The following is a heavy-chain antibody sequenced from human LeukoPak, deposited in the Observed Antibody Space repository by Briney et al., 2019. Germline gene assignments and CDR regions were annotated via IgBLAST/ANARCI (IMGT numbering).Heavy chain of an antibody. Sequence: GGSQRLSCAASGFTFSSYEMNWVRQAPGKGLEWVSHIFSRGSPINYADSVKGRFTISRDNAKNSLYLQMNSLRAEDTAVYYCARDTTIYSGSYYFDYWGQGALVTVSS. V-gene: IGHV3-48*03. D-gene: IGHD1-26*01. J-gene: IGHJ4*02. CDR1: GFTFSSYE. CDR2: IFSRGSPI. CDR3: ARDTTIYSGSYYFDY.